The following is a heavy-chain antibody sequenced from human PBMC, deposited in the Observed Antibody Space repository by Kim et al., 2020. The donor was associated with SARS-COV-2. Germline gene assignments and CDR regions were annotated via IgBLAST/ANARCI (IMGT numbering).Heavy chain of an antibody. Sequence: SVKVSCKASGGTFSSYAISWVRQAPGQGLEWMGGIIPIFGTANYAQKFQGRVTITADESTSTAYMELSSLRSEDTAVYYCARDLRPAVAGHQGFDPWGQGTLVTVSS. V-gene: IGHV1-69*13. CDR2: IIPIFGTA. J-gene: IGHJ5*02. CDR1: GGTFSSYA. CDR3: ARDLRPAVAGHQGFDP. D-gene: IGHD6-19*01.